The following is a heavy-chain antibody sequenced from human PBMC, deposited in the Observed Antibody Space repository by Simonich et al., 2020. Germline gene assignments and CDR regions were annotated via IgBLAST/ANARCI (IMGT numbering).Heavy chain of an antibody. CDR2: VDPEDGET. CDR1: GETFTDYY. V-gene: IGHV1-69-2*01. D-gene: IGHD6-6*01. CDR3: ATGFEYGSSSWAFDI. Sequence: EVQLVQSGAEVKKPGATVKISCQVSGETFTDYYMHWVQQAPGKGLWGMGLVDPEDGETIYAEKFKGGVTITAYTSTDTAYMELSSLRSEDTAVYYCATGFEYGSSSWAFDIWGQGTMVTVSS. J-gene: IGHJ3*02.